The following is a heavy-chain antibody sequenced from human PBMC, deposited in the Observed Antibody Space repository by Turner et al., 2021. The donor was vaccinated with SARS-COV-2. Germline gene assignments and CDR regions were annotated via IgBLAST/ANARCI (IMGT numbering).Heavy chain of an antibody. CDR3: AREAAAGNFHGWFDP. CDR2: IYSGGST. D-gene: IGHD6-13*01. Sequence: EVQLVNSRAGLIQPEGSLRLSCASSGFTVSSNYMSGVRQARGKGLEWVSVIYSGGSTYYADSVKGKNTLYLQMNSLRVEDTAVYSCAREAAAGNFHGWFDPWGQGTLVTVSS. V-gene: IGHV3-66*01. CDR1: GFTVSSNY. J-gene: IGHJ5*02.